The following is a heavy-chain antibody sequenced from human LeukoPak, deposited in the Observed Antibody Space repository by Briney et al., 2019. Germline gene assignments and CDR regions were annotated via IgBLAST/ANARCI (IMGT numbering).Heavy chain of an antibody. J-gene: IGHJ6*03. V-gene: IGHV3-30*02. Sequence: GGSLRLSCAASGFTFSSYGMHWVRQAPGKGLEWVAFIRYDGSNKYYADSVKGRFTISRDNSKNTLYLQMNSLRAEDTAVYYCAKDLWAGAVAVKGYMDVWGKGTTVTVSS. CDR2: IRYDGSNK. D-gene: IGHD6-19*01. CDR3: AKDLWAGAVAVKGYMDV. CDR1: GFTFSSYG.